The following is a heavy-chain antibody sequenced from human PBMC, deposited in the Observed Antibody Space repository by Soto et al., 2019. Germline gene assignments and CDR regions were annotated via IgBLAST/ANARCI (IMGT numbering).Heavy chain of an antibody. CDR3: AKDKSGRYDSSPGAFDI. D-gene: IGHD3-22*01. CDR1: GFTFSSYA. Sequence: LRLSCAASGFTFSSYAMSWVRQAPGKGLEWVSAISGSGGSTYYADSVKGRFTISRDNSKNTLYLQMNSLRAEDTAVYYCAKDKSGRYDSSPGAFDIWGQGTMVTVSS. J-gene: IGHJ3*02. V-gene: IGHV3-23*01. CDR2: ISGSGGST.